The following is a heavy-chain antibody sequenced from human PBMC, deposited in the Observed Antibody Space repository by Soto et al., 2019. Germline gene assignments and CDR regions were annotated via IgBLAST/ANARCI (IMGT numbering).Heavy chain of an antibody. J-gene: IGHJ6*02. CDR3: ARVAMENYHDMWSGSTSSALDV. D-gene: IGHD3-3*01. CDR2: VSHSGRT. Sequence: SETLSLTXKVSGGSMRGYSWSWIRQTPGEGLEWIGYVSHSGRTDYSPSLKNRVTIPLDMSKNHFALHVNSVDPADTAVYYCARVAMENYHDMWSGSTSSALDVWGQGTTVTVSS. CDR1: GGSMRGYS. V-gene: IGHV4-59*13.